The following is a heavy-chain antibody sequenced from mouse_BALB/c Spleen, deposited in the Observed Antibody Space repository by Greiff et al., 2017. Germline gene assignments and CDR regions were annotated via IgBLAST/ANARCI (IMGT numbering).Heavy chain of an antibody. CDR2: ISSGSSTI. Sequence: DVMLVESGGGLVQPGGSRKLSCAASGFTFSSFGMHWVRQAPEKGLEWVAYISSGSSTIYYADTVKGRFTISRDNPKNTLFLQMTSLRSEDTAMYYCARGEITPGDYWGQGTSVTVSS. CDR3: ARGEITPGDY. V-gene: IGHV5-17*02. CDR1: GFTFSSFG. J-gene: IGHJ4*01. D-gene: IGHD2-4*01.